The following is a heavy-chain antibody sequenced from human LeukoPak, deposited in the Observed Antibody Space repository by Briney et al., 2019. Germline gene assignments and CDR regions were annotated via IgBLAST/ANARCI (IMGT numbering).Heavy chain of an antibody. CDR1: GFNFGAYG. D-gene: IGHD4-11*01. J-gene: IGHJ4*02. Sequence: GGSLRLSCAASGFNFGAYGMHWVRQAPGKGLEWVAVVSSHGTNKFYADSVKGRFTISRDNSKNTLYLEMNSLRTEDTAVYYCAKDTVDVTPYPRVDDFWGQGVQVIVSS. V-gene: IGHV3-30*18. CDR3: AKDTVDVTPYPRVDDF. CDR2: VSSHGTNK.